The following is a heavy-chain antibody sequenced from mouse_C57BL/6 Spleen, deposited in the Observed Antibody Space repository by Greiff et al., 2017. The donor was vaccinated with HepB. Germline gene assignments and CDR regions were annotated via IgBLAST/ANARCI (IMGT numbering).Heavy chain of an antibody. Sequence: EVQVVESEGGLVQPGSSMKLSCTASGFTFSDYYMAWVRQVPEKGLEWVANINYDGSSTYYLDSLKSRFIISRDNAKNILYLQMSSLKSEDTATYYCARDQGYGFAYWGQGTLVTVSA. V-gene: IGHV5-16*01. CDR3: ARDQGYGFAY. D-gene: IGHD2-2*01. CDR1: GFTFSDYY. CDR2: INYDGSST. J-gene: IGHJ3*01.